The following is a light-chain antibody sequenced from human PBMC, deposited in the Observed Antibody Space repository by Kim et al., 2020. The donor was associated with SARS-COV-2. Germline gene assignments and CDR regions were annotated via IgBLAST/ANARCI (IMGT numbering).Light chain of an antibody. CDR1: SSNIGKKY. V-gene: IGLV1-51*01. CDR2: DNN. Sequence: GHKVTISCSGSSSNIGKKYVSWYQPLPKTAPKLLIYDNNERPSGIPDRFSGSKSGTSATLGITGLQTGDEADYYCGTWDSSLSAVVFGGGTQLTVL. J-gene: IGLJ2*01. CDR3: GTWDSSLSAVV.